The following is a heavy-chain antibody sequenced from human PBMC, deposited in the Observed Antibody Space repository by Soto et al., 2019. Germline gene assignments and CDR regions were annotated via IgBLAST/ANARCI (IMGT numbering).Heavy chain of an antibody. J-gene: IGHJ4*02. CDR1: GGSISSNGHY. CDR3: AREQWGYDS. Sequence: QVQLQESGPELVKPSQTLSLTCTVSGGSISSNGHYWTWIRQHPGKGLEWIAYIYYTGNTYYNPSLESRLSISVDKSKNQFSLELRSVTAADTAVYYCAREQWGYDSWGQGTLVTVSS. V-gene: IGHV4-31*03. CDR2: IYYTGNT. D-gene: IGHD2-15*01.